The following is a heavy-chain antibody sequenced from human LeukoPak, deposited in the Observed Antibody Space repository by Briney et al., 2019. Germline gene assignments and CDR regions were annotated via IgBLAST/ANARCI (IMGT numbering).Heavy chain of an antibody. V-gene: IGHV4-59*01. J-gene: IGHJ3*02. CDR2: IYYSGST. D-gene: IGHD3-10*01. CDR1: GVSISSYY. Sequence: PSETLSLTCTVSGVSISSYYWSWIRQPPGKGLEWIGYIYYSGSTNHNPSLKSRVTISVDMSKNQFSLKLSSVTAADTAVYYCARDRNYGSGSYAFDIWGQGTMVTVSS. CDR3: ARDRNYGSGSYAFDI.